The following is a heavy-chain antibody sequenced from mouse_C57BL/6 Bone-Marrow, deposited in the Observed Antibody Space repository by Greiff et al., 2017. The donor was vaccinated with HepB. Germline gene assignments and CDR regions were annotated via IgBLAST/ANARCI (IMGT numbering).Heavy chain of an antibody. CDR3: ARHNTTVGGNWYFDV. Sequence: QVQLQQSGAELARPGASVKLSCKASGYTFTSYGISWVKQRTGQGLEWIGEIYPRSGNTYYNEKFKGKATLTADKSSSTAYMELRILKSEDSAVYFCARHNTTVGGNWYFDVWGTGTTVTVSS. CDR1: GYTFTSYG. J-gene: IGHJ1*03. CDR2: IYPRSGNT. D-gene: IGHD1-1*01. V-gene: IGHV1-81*01.